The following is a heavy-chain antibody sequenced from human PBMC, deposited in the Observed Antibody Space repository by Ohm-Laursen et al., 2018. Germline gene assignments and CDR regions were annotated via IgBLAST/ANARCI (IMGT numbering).Heavy chain of an antibody. CDR1: GFTFSDYY. CDR2: IKRKADGETT. V-gene: IGHV3-15*01. CDR3: ATGLPADDAFNI. J-gene: IGHJ3*02. Sequence: GSLRLSCSASGFTFSDYYMNWVRQAPGKGLEWVGRIKRKADGETTDYAAPVKDRLTISRDDSKTTLYLQMNSLKTEDTAVYYCATGLPADDAFNIWGQGTMVTVSS.